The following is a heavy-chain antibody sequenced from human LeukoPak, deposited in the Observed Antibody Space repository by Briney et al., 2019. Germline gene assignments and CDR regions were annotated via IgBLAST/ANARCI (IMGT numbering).Heavy chain of an antibody. V-gene: IGHV4-34*01. J-gene: IGHJ4*02. CDR1: GGSFSGYY. CDR3: AREMATSGYFDY. Sequence: SETLSLTCAVYGGSFSGYYWSWIRQPPGKGLEWIGEINHSGSTNYSPSLKSRVTISVDTSKNQFSLKLSSVTAADTAVYYCAREMATSGYFDYWGQGTLVTVSS. CDR2: INHSGST. D-gene: IGHD5-24*01.